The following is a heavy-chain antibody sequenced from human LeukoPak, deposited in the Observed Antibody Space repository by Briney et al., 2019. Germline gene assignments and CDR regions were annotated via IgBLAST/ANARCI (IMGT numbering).Heavy chain of an antibody. CDR2: IIPILGIA. CDR3: ARTYGSGSSRPGY. V-gene: IGHV1-69*04. CDR1: GGTFSSYA. J-gene: IGHJ4*02. Sequence: AASVKVSCKASGGTFSSYAISWVRQAPGQGLEWMGRIIPILGIANYAQKFQGRVTITADKSTSTAYMELSSLRSEDTAVYYCARTYGSGSSRPGYWGQGTLVTVSS. D-gene: IGHD3-10*01.